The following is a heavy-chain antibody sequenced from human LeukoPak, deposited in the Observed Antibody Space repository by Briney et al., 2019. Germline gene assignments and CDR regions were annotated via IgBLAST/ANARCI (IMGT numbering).Heavy chain of an antibody. CDR2: ISSSSTYI. J-gene: IGHJ5*02. CDR1: GFTFSSYS. CDR3: ARTASEDQNDHGDPP. D-gene: IGHD4-17*01. V-gene: IGHV3-21*01. Sequence: KTGGSLRLSCAASGFTFSSYSMTWVRQAPGKGLEWVSCISSSSTYIYYADSVKGRFTISRDNAKNSLYLQMNSLRAEDTAIYYCARTASEDQNDHGDPPWGQGTLVTVSS.